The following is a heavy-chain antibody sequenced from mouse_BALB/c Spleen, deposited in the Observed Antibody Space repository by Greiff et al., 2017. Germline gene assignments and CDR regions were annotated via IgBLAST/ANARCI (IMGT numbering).Heavy chain of an antibody. J-gene: IGHJ4*01. D-gene: IGHD1-1*01. CDR1: GYSFTSYY. CDR3: ARATNYYGRGGAMDY. Sequence: VQLKQSGPELMKPGASVKISCKASGYSFTSYYMHWVKQSHGKSLEWIGYIDPFNGGTSYNQKFKGKATLTVDKSSSTAYMHLSSLTSEDSAVYYCARATNYYGRGGAMDYWGQGTSVTVSS. CDR2: IDPFNGGT. V-gene: IGHV1S135*01.